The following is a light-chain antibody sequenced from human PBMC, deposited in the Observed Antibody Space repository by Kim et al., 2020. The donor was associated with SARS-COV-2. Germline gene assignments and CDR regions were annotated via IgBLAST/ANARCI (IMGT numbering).Light chain of an antibody. V-gene: IGKV1-17*01. CDR3: LQHSTYPIT. CDR2: GAS. J-gene: IGKJ5*01. Sequence: ASVGDRVTIPCRASQDIRNDLGWYQQNPGRAPMRLIYGASSLQSGVPSRFSGSRSGTEFTLTISSVQPEDFATYFCLQHSTYPITFGQGTRLEIK. CDR1: QDIRND.